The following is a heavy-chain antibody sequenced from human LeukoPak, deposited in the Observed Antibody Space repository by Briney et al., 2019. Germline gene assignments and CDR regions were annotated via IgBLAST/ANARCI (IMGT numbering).Heavy chain of an antibody. V-gene: IGHV3-21*01. CDR1: GFAFSVYS. CDR3: ARDLLGYNAYDVDFDS. D-gene: IGHD5-12*01. J-gene: IGHJ4*02. Sequence: GGALRLSCAASGFAFSVYSMNWVRQAPGKGLEWVSSISTDGTYIYDADSVKGRFTISRDNDKKSLYLQMNSPRVEDTALYYCARDLLGYNAYDVDFDSWGQGTLVTVSP. CDR2: ISTDGTYI.